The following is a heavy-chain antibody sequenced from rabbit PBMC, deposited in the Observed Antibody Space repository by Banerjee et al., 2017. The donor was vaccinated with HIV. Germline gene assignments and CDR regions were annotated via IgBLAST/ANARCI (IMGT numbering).Heavy chain of an antibody. V-gene: IGHV1S40*01. D-gene: IGHD7-1*01. CDR3: ARDRAGNSNVIFGL. Sequence: QSLEESGGDLVKPGASLTLTCKASGFSFSSSYYMCWVRQAPGKGLEWIACIYTSTGGSYYASWAKGRFTISKTSSTTVTLQMTSLTAADTATYFCARDRAGNSNVIFGLWGQGTLVTVS. CDR2: IYTSTGGS. J-gene: IGHJ4*01. CDR1: GFSFSSSYY.